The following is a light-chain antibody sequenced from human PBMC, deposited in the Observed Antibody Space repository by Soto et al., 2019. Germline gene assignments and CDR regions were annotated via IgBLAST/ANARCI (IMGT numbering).Light chain of an antibody. J-gene: IGKJ4*01. V-gene: IGKV1-9*01. CDR3: QQFNTYPRT. CDR1: RAINNY. Sequence: DIQLTQSPSFLSASVGDRVTITCRASRAINNYLAWFRQKPGKAPNLLIYTASTLQSGVPSRFSGSGSGTEFTLTISSLQPEDFATYFCQQFNTYPRTFGGGTKVEIK. CDR2: TAS.